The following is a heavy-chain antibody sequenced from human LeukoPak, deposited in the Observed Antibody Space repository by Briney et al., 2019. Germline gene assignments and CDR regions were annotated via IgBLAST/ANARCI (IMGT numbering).Heavy chain of an antibody. Sequence: PSETLSLTCTVSGGSINSHYWSWIRQPPGKGLEWIGDIYYKGNTNYNPSLKSRVTISVDTSKNHLSLKLTSVLAAATAIYYCVRRDNTGWNYFDYWGQGILVTVSS. CDR1: GGSINSHY. D-gene: IGHD6-19*01. CDR3: VRRDNTGWNYFDY. V-gene: IGHV4-59*08. CDR2: IYYKGNT. J-gene: IGHJ4*02.